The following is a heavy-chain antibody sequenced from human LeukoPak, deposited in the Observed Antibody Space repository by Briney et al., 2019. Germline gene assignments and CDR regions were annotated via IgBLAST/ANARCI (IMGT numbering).Heavy chain of an antibody. Sequence: SVKVSCKASGYTFTGYYMHWVRQAPGQGLEWMGGIIPIFGTANYAQKFQGRVTITADKSTSTAYMELSSLRSEDTAVYYCAAAGYSSSWRNWFDPWGQGTLVTVSS. CDR1: GYTFTGYY. CDR3: AAAGYSSSWRNWFDP. V-gene: IGHV1-69*06. D-gene: IGHD6-13*01. CDR2: IIPIFGTA. J-gene: IGHJ5*02.